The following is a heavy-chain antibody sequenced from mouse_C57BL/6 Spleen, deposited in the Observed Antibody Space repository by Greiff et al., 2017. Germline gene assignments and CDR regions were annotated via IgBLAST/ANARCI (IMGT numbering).Heavy chain of an antibody. CDR3: ARDRGFAY. CDR1: GFTFSSYA. D-gene: IGHD3-3*01. V-gene: IGHV5-4*01. CDR2: ISDGGSYT. Sequence: EVKVVESGGGLVKPGGSLTLSCAASGFTFSSYAMSWVRQTPEKRLEWVATISDGGSYTYYPDNVKGRFTISRDNAKNNLYLQMSHLKSEDTAMYYCARDRGFAYWGQGTLVTVSA. J-gene: IGHJ3*01.